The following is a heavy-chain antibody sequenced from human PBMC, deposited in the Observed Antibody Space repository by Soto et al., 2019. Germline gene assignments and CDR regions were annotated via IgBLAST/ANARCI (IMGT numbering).Heavy chain of an antibody. V-gene: IGHV1-8*01. Sequence: GASVQVSCKASGYTFTSYDINWVRQATGQGLEWMGWMNPNSGNTGYAQKFQGRVTMTRNTSISTAYMELSSLRSEHTAVDYCRRSRNGAMCFGMVGCSYGTTVIV. D-gene: IGHD2-8*01. CDR3: RRSRNGAMCFGMVG. CDR1: GYTFTSYD. CDR2: MNPNSGNT. J-gene: IGHJ6*02.